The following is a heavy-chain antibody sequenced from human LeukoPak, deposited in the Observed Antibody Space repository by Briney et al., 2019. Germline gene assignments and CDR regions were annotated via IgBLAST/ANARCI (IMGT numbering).Heavy chain of an antibody. CDR3: ARAAGSGWYFFDY. CDR1: GITFSDYY. V-gene: IGHV3-11*04. CDR2: LSSSGSTI. Sequence: GGSLRLSCAASGITFSDYYMSWIRQAPGKGLQWVSYLSSSGSTIYYADSVKGRFTISRDNAKNSLYLQMNSLRPEDTAVYYCARAAGSGWYFFDYWGQGTLVTVSS. J-gene: IGHJ4*02. D-gene: IGHD6-19*01.